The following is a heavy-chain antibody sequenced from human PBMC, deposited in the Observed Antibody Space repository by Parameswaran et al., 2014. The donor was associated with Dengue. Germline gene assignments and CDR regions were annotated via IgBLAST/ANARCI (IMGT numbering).Heavy chain of an antibody. CDR2: IYSGGST. CDR1: GFTVGSSY. Sequence: GSLRLSCAASGFTVGSSYMSWVRQAPGKGLEWVSVIYSGGSTYYAESVKGRFNISRDSSKNTLYLQMNSLRAEDTAVYYCARGDWFDPWGHGTLVTVSS. V-gene: IGHV3-53*01. CDR3: ARGDWFDP. J-gene: IGHJ5*02.